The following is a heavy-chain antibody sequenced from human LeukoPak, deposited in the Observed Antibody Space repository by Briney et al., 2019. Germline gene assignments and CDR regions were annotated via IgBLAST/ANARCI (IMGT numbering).Heavy chain of an antibody. D-gene: IGHD2-2*01. CDR3: ERRHIVVVPAAIRSCYYYYDMDV. V-gene: IGHV3-30-3*01. CDR1: GFTFSSYT. J-gene: IGHJ6*02. Sequence: QAGGSLRLSCAASGFTFSSYTMHWVRQAPGKGLEWVAVISYDGSNKYYADSVKGRFTISTDNSKNTLYLQMNSLRAEDTAVYYCERRHIVVVPAAIRSCYYYYDMDVWGQGTTVTVSS. CDR2: ISYDGSNK.